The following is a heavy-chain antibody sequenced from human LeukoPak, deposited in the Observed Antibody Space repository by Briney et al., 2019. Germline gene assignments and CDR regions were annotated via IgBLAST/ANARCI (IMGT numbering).Heavy chain of an antibody. V-gene: IGHV1-46*01. J-gene: IGHJ5*02. D-gene: IGHD2-2*01. CDR3: ARGGQVAPQPGNWFDP. CDR1: GYTFTSYY. Sequence: ASVKVSCKASGYTFTSYYMHWVRQAPGQGLEWMGIINPSGGSTSYAQKLQGRVTMTRDMSTSTVYMTLSSLKSEDAAVYYCARGGQVAPQPGNWFDPWGQGTLVTVSS. CDR2: INPSGGST.